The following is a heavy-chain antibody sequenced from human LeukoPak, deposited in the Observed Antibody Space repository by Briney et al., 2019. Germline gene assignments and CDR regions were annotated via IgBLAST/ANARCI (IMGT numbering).Heavy chain of an antibody. Sequence: SETLSLTCAVYGGSFSGYYWSWIRQPPGKGLESIGEINHSGSTNYNPSLKSRVTISVDTSKNQFSLKLSSVTAADTAVYYCARSPVRVRLHAFDIWGQGTMVTVSS. V-gene: IGHV4-34*01. D-gene: IGHD3-10*01. CDR2: INHSGST. CDR3: ARSPVRVRLHAFDI. J-gene: IGHJ3*02. CDR1: GGSFSGYY.